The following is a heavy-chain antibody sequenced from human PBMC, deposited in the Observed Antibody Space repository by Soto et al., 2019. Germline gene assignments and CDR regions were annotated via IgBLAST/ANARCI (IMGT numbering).Heavy chain of an antibody. V-gene: IGHV3-48*02. CDR2: ISSSGSTI. CDR3: ARDLRMVYAIDFDY. CDR1: GFTFSSYS. Sequence: EVQLVESGGGLVQPGGFLRLSCAASGFTFSSYSMNWVRQAPGKGLEWVSYISSSGSTIYYADSVKGRFTISRDNAKNSLYLQMNSLRDEDTAVYYCARDLRMVYAIDFDYWGQGTLVTVSS. J-gene: IGHJ4*02. D-gene: IGHD2-8*01.